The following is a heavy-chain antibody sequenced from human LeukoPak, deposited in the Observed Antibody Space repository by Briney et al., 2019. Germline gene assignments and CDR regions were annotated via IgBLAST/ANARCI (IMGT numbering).Heavy chain of an antibody. V-gene: IGHV3-7*03. CDR2: IKPDGSDK. J-gene: IGHJ4*02. Sequence: GGSLRLSCVASGFTFSSYWMSWVRQAPGKGLEGVANIKPDGSDKQYVDSVKGRFSISRDNSKNLLYLQMNVLRAEDTAVYYCGRGGNWNDFWGQGTLVTVSS. CDR3: GRGGNWNDF. D-gene: IGHD1-1*01. CDR1: GFTFSSYW.